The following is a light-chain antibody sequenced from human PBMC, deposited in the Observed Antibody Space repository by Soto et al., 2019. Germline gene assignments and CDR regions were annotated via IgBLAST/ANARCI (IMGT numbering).Light chain of an antibody. CDR2: HSS. CDR3: QQYNTWHRT. Sequence: LRMPSSPGKRAVSANDIDTGSCRASQSITTHLAWYQQRPGQAPRLLIYHSSTRATGVPTRFSGSGSGTDFTLTLHSLQSEEIAVHYCQQYNTWHRTFGQGTKVDIK. V-gene: IGKV3-15*01. J-gene: IGKJ1*01. CDR1: QSITTH.